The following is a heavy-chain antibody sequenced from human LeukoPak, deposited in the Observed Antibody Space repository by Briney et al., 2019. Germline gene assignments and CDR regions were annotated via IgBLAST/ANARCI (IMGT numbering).Heavy chain of an antibody. D-gene: IGHD1-26*01. CDR3: AKDQEWELLPTFDY. V-gene: IGHV3-74*01. J-gene: IGHJ4*02. CDR1: GFTFSSYW. CDR2: INSDGSST. Sequence: QPGGSLRLSCAASGFTFSSYWMHWVRQAPGKGLVWVSRINSDGSSTSYADSVKGRFTVSRDNAKNTLYLQMNSLRAEDTAVYYCAKDQEWELLPTFDYWGQGTLVTVSS.